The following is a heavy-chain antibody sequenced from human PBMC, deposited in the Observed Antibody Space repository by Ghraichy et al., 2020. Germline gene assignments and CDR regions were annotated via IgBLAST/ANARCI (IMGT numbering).Heavy chain of an antibody. CDR1: PYSISSGHY. CDR2: MSHNESP. D-gene: IGHD2-8*01. V-gene: IGHV4-38-2*02. CDR3: ARGVGVDYFPS. J-gene: IGHJ4*02. Sequence: GSLRLSCTVSPYSISSGHYWGWIRQPPGKGLEWIGSMSHNESPYYNPSLKSRVTMSIDTSKNQFSLKVSSVSAADTAVYYCARGVGVDYFPSWGQGILVTVSS.